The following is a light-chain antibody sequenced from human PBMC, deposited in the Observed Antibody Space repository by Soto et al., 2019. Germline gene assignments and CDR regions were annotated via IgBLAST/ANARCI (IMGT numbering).Light chain of an antibody. CDR2: EVS. J-gene: IGLJ1*01. CDR1: SSDVGGYNY. Sequence: QSALTQPPSASGSPGQSVTISCAGTSSDVGGYNYVSWYQQHPGKAPKLMIYEVSKRPSGVPDRFSGSKSGNTASLTVSGLQAEDEADYYCSSYAASNNFGVFGSGTNVTVL. CDR3: SSYAASNNFGV. V-gene: IGLV2-8*01.